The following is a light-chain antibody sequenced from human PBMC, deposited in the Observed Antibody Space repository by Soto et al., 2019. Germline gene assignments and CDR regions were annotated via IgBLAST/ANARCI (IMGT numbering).Light chain of an antibody. J-gene: IGKJ1*01. CDR1: QGISSY. CDR2: AAS. CDR3: QQYYIYPRT. V-gene: IGKV1-8*01. Sequence: AIRMTQSPASFSASTGDRVTITCRASQGISSYLAWYQQKPGKAPKLLIYAASTLQSGVPSRFSGSGSGTDFTLTISCLQSEDFATYYCQQYYIYPRTFGQGTRVDNK.